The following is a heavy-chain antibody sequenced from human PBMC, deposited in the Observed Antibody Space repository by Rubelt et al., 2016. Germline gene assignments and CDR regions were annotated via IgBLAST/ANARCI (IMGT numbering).Heavy chain of an antibody. V-gene: IGHV4-39*01. CDR1: GGSITSNNYH. CDR3: ARYDGVMGQNDP. Sequence: QLQLQESGPGLVKPSETLSLTCSVSGGSITSNNYHWGWIRQPPGKGLEWIGTIDYSGATYSNPSLKSRVHIFVDTSKNQFPLRLSSVTAADAAVYYCARYDGVMGQNDPWGQGTLVTVSS. CDR2: IDYSGAT. J-gene: IGHJ5*02. D-gene: IGHD3-16*01.